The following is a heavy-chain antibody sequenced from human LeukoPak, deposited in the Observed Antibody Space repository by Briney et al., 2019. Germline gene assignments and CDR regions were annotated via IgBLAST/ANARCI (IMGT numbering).Heavy chain of an antibody. CDR3: AKDRNEYSSGWYTGVGFDY. Sequence: GGSLRLSCAASGFTFDDYAMHWVRHAPGKGLEWVSGISWNSGSIGYADSVKGRFTISRDNAKNSQYLQMNSLRAEDTALYYCAKDRNEYSSGWYTGVGFDYWGRGTLVTVSS. J-gene: IGHJ4*02. V-gene: IGHV3-9*01. CDR2: ISWNSGSI. D-gene: IGHD6-19*01. CDR1: GFTFDDYA.